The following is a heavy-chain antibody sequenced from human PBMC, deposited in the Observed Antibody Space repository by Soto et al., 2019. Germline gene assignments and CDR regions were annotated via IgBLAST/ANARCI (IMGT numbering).Heavy chain of an antibody. CDR3: ARSGIVGAQEGYYYGMDV. CDR2: INHSGST. J-gene: IGHJ6*02. D-gene: IGHD1-26*01. CDR1: GGSFSGYY. V-gene: IGHV4-34*01. Sequence: QVQLQQWGAGLLKPSETLSLTCAVYGGSFSGYYWSWIRQPPGKGLEWIGEINHSGSTNYDPSLKSRVTISVDTSKNQFSLKLSSVTAADTAVYYCARSGIVGAQEGYYYGMDVWGQGTTVTVSS.